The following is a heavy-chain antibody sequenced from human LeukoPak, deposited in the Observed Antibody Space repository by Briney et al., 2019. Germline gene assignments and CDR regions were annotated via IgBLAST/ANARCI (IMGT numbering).Heavy chain of an antibody. D-gene: IGHD2-15*01. CDR2: INSTSSYI. Sequence: GGSLRLSRTASGFNFSGYSFVWVRQAPGRGLEWVSSINSTSSYISYADSVKGRFTIPRDNPKNSLYLQMNSLRAEDTAVYYCARHSGGIDYWGQGTLVTVSS. CDR1: GFNFSGYS. CDR3: ARHSGGIDY. V-gene: IGHV3-21*01. J-gene: IGHJ4*02.